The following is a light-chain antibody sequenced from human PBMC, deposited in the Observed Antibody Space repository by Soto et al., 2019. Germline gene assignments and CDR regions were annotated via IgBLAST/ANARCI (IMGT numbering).Light chain of an antibody. Sequence: IVLTQSPGTLSLSPGERATLSCRASRSFASSYLAWYQQKPGQAPRLLIYAASIRATGIPDRFSGSASGTDFTRTISRLDPEDFEVYYCQQYGSAPFNFGGGTKVEIK. CDR1: RSFASSY. CDR2: AAS. CDR3: QQYGSAPFN. J-gene: IGKJ4*01. V-gene: IGKV3-20*01.